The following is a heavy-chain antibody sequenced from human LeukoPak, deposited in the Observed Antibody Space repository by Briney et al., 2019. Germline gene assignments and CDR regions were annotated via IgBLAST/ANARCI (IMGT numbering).Heavy chain of an antibody. CDR3: AKGRGGYDTDAFDI. J-gene: IGHJ3*02. CDR2: ISWNSGSI. Sequence: GGSLRLSCAASGFTFDDYAMHWVRQAPGKGLEWVSGISWNSGSIGYADSVKGRFTISRDNAKNSLYLQMNSLRAEDTALYYCAKGRGGYDTDAFDIWGQGTMVTVSS. D-gene: IGHD5-12*01. CDR1: GFTFDDYA. V-gene: IGHV3-9*01.